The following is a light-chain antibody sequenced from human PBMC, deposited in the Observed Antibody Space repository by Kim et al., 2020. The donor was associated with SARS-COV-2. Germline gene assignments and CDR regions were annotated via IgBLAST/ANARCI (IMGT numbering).Light chain of an antibody. J-gene: IGKJ1*01. CDR1: QSVRSSH. V-gene: IGKV3-20*01. CDR3: QQFDSSLWT. CDR2: GAS. Sequence: SPGERATPSCRASQSVRSSHLAWYQQKPGQAPRLLIYGASNRATGIPDRFSGSGSGTDHTLTISRLEPEDFAVYYCQQFDSSLWTFGQGTKVDIK.